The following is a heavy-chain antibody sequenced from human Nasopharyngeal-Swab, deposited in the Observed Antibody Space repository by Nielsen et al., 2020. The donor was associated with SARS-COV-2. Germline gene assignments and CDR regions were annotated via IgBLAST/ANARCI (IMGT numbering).Heavy chain of an antibody. Sequence: ASVKVSCKASGYTFTSYGISWVRQAPGQGLEWMGWISAYNGNTNYAQKLQGRVTMTTDTSTSTAYMELRSLRSDDTAVYYCARGTYYDILTGYCPWDYYGMDVWGQGTTVTVSS. CDR1: GYTFTSYG. J-gene: IGHJ6*02. CDR2: ISAYNGNT. V-gene: IGHV1-18*01. D-gene: IGHD3-9*01. CDR3: ARGTYYDILTGYCPWDYYGMDV.